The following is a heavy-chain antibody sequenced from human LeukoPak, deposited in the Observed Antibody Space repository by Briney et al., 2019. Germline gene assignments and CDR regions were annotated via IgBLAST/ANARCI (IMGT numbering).Heavy chain of an antibody. V-gene: IGHV3-33*01. Sequence: SGGSLRLSCAASGVTFSSYGMHWVRQAPGKGLEWVAVIWYDGSNKYYADSVKGRFTISRDNSKNTLYLQMNSLRAEDTAVYYCARGVAVAGGFAFDYWGQGTLVTVSS. J-gene: IGHJ4*02. CDR1: GVTFSSYG. CDR2: IWYDGSNK. CDR3: ARGVAVAGGFAFDY. D-gene: IGHD6-19*01.